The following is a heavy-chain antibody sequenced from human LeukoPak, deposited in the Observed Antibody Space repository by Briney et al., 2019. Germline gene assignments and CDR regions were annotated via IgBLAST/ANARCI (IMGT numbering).Heavy chain of an antibody. CDR3: AREEGYCSSTSCSYAFDI. D-gene: IGHD2-2*01. J-gene: IGHJ3*02. Sequence: GGSPRLSCAASGFTVSGNYMSWVRQAPGKGLEWVSVINSGGSTYYADSVKGRFTISRDNSKNTLYLQMNSLRAEDTALYYCAREEGYCSSTSCSYAFDIWGQGTMVTVSS. CDR2: INSGGST. CDR1: GFTVSGNY. V-gene: IGHV3-66*02.